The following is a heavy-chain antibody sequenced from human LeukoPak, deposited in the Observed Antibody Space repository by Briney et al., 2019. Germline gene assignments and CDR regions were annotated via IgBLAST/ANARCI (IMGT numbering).Heavy chain of an antibody. Sequence: ASVKVSCRASGYTFTSYGISWVRQAPGQGLEWMGWISAYNGNTNYAQKLQGRVTMTTDTSTSTAYMELRSLRPDDTAVYYCARYIVLMVYAFYGMDVWGQGTTVTVSS. CDR2: ISAYNGNT. J-gene: IGHJ6*02. CDR3: ARYIVLMVYAFYGMDV. V-gene: IGHV1-18*01. CDR1: GYTFTSYG. D-gene: IGHD2-8*01.